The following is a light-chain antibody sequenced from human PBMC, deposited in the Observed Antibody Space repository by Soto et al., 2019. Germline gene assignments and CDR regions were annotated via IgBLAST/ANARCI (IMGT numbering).Light chain of an antibody. CDR1: SSDVGAYNL. V-gene: IGLV2-14*01. Sequence: QSSLTHHASLSGSPGQSITISCTGTSSDVGAYNLVSWYQHLPDKAPKLIISEVTNRPSGVSDRFSGSKSGNTASLTISGLQAEDEADYYCASLTTTNFVFGSGTKVTVL. CDR2: EVT. CDR3: ASLTTTNFV. J-gene: IGLJ1*01.